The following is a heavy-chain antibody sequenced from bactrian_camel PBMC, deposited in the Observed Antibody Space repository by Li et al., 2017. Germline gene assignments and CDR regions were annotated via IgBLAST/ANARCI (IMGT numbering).Heavy chain of an antibody. Sequence: QLVESGGGSVQAGGSLRLSCAASRSIYSWNWMGWIRQVSGKEREGVASIDSDGEITYADSVKGRFIISRDNAKNSVYLQMNSLKLEDTAMYYCAADFGPYCSGSYLARRANFEGQGTQVTVS. J-gene: IGHJ4*01. D-gene: IGHD2*01. CDR2: IDSDGEIT. CDR1: RSIYSWNW. V-gene: IGHV3S25*01.